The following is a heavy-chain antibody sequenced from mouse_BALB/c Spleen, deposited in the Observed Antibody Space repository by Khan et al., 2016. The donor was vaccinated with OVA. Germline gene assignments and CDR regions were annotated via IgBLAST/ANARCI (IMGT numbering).Heavy chain of an antibody. J-gene: IGHJ2*01. V-gene: IGHV1-7*01. D-gene: IGHD2-12*01. CDR1: GYTFANYW. CDR2: INPSTGYT. CDR3: SRLGSSYDTPFLY. Sequence: QVQLQQSGAELAKPGASVKMSCKASGYTFANYWMHWVKQRPGQGLDWIGYINPSTGYTDYNQKFKDKATLTADKSSSTAYMQLSSLTSEDSAVXYCSRLGSSYDTPFLYWGHGAALTVSS.